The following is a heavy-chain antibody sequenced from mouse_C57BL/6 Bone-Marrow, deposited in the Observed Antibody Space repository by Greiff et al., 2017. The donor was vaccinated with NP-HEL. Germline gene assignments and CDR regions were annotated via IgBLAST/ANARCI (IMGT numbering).Heavy chain of an antibody. CDR1: GFNIKDDY. V-gene: IGHV14-4*01. CDR2: FDPENGDT. D-gene: IGHD2-3*01. CDR3: TTDGYLNY. J-gene: IGHJ2*01. Sequence: VQLQQSGAELVRPGASVKLSCTASGFNIKDDYMHWVKQRPEQGLEWIGWFDPENGDTEYASKFQGKATITADTSSNTAYLQLSSLTSEDTAVYYCTTDGYLNYGGQGTTLTVSS.